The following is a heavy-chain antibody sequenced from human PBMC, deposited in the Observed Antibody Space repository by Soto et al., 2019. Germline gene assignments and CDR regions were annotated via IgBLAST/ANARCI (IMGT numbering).Heavy chain of an antibody. CDR2: IIPQGVST. D-gene: IGHD3-3*01. CDR1: GFPVSSYA. J-gene: IGHJ4*02. CDR3: PTMMIFRGAFDY. Sequence: GSSLALFPSPAGFPVSSYAIQRVRQTPGKGLEYFSAIIPQGVSTYYADSAKGRFTISRDDSKNMVYLPMRSLRPDDKDVYYCPTMMIFRGAFDYCGQLPLFTVPS. V-gene: IGHV3-64D*06.